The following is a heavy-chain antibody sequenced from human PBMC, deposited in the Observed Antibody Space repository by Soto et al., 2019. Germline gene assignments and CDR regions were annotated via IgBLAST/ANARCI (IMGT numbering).Heavy chain of an antibody. CDR2: INSDGSSI. D-gene: IGHD5-12*01. Sequence: EVQLVESGGGLVQPGGSLRLSCAASGFTFSTWMHWVRQAPGKGLVWVSRINSDGSSITYADSVKGRFIISRDNAKNTLYLQMNSLTAGDPAVYYCTRGASGYGNFDYWGQGVLVTVSS. J-gene: IGHJ4*02. CDR3: TRGASGYGNFDY. CDR1: GFTFSTW. V-gene: IGHV3-74*01.